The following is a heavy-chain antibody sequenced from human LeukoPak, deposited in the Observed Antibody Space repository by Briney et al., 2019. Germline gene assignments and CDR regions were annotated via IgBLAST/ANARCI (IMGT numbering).Heavy chain of an antibody. CDR3: ARDFRVAVTGNWTWFDP. V-gene: IGHV3-7*01. CDR2: VKQEGSEK. CDR1: GFTFSNHW. D-gene: IGHD6-19*01. Sequence: GGSLRLSRAASGFTFSNHWMSWVRQAAGKGLEWVASVKQEGSEKYYVDSVKGRFTISRDNAKNSLYLQKNSLRVEDTAVYYCARDFRVAVTGNWTWFDPWSLGNLVTVSS. J-gene: IGHJ5*02.